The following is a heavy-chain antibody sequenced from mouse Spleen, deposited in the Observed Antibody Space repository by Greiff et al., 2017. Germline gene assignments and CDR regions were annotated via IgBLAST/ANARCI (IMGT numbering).Heavy chain of an antibody. CDR3: ARDYGSSYGGYAMDY. D-gene: IGHD1-1*01. J-gene: IGHJ4*01. V-gene: IGHV1-76*01. Sequence: QVQLQQSGDELVRPGASVKLSCKASGYTFTDYYINWVKQRPGQGLEWIARIYPGSGNTYYNEKFKGKATLTAEKSSSTAYMQLSSLTSEDSAVYFCARDYGSSYGGYAMDYWGQGTSVTVSS. CDR2: IYPGSGNT. CDR1: GYTFTDYY.